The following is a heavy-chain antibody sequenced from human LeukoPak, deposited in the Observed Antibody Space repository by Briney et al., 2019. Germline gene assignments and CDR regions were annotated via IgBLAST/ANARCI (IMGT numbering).Heavy chain of an antibody. D-gene: IGHD2-8*01. CDR2: IKQDGSET. Sequence: GGSLRLSCAASGFTFSNYWMSWVRQAPGKGLEWVANIKQDGSETYYMDSVKGRFTISGDNAKNSLFLQMNSLTAEDTAVYYCARKGGTRGPLNYWGQGTLVTVSS. CDR3: ARKGGTRGPLNY. J-gene: IGHJ4*02. CDR1: GFTFSNYW. V-gene: IGHV3-7*01.